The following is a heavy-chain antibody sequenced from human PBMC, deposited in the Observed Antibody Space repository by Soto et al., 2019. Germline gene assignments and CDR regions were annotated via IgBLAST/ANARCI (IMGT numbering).Heavy chain of an antibody. Sequence: GGSLRLSCAASGFTFSDYYMSWIRQAPGKGLEWVSYISSSSSYTSYADSVKGRFTISRDNAKNSLYLQMNSLRAEDTAVYYCARDRSSWPLYYYYGMDVWGQGTTVTVSS. CDR1: GFTFSDYY. J-gene: IGHJ6*02. V-gene: IGHV3-11*05. CDR3: ARDRSSWPLYYYYGMDV. CDR2: ISSSSSYT. D-gene: IGHD6-13*01.